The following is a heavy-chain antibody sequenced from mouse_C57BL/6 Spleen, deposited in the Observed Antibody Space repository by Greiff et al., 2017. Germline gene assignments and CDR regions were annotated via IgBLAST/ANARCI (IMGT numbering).Heavy chain of an antibody. J-gene: IGHJ1*03. Sequence: VQLKESGPGLVKPSQSLSLTCSVTGYSITSGYYWNWIRQFPGNKLEWMGYISYDGSNNYNPSLKNRISITRDTSKNQFFLKLNSVTTEDTATYYCAREDGSLYWYFDVWGTGTTVTVSS. CDR2: ISYDGSN. D-gene: IGHD2-3*01. V-gene: IGHV3-6*01. CDR3: AREDGSLYWYFDV. CDR1: GYSITSGYY.